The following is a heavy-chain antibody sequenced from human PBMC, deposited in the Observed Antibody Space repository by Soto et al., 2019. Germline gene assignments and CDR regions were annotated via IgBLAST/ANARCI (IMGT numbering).Heavy chain of an antibody. V-gene: IGHV3-30*18. CDR1: GFTFCSYG. CDR2: MSYDGSNK. J-gene: IGHJ6*02. CDR3: AKDGSYYYYYGMDV. Sequence: PGGSLRLSCAASGFTFCSYGMHWVRQAPGKGLEWVAVMSYDGSNKYYADSVKGRFTISRDNSKNTLYLQMNSLRAEDTAVYYCAKDGSYYYYYGMDVWGQGTTVTLSS. D-gene: IGHD1-26*01.